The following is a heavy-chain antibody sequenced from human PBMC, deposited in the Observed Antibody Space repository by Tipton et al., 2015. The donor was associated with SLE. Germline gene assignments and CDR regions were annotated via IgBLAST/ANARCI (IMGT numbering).Heavy chain of an antibody. CDR3: ARAERSTTGTTTVDY. V-gene: IGHV4-61*09. D-gene: IGHD1-1*01. Sequence: TLSLTCTVSGGSISSGSYYWSWIRQPAGKGLEWIGYIYTSGSTNYNPSLKSRVTISVDTSKNQFSLKLTSVTAADTAVYYCARAERSTTGTTTVDYWGQGTLVTVSS. CDR2: IYTSGST. CDR1: GGSISSGSYY. J-gene: IGHJ4*02.